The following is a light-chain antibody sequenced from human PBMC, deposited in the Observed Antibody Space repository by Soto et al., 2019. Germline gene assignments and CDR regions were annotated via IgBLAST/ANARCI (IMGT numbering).Light chain of an antibody. CDR1: SSDVGGYNY. V-gene: IGLV2-8*01. Sequence: QSVLTQPPSASGSPGQSVTISCIGTSSDVGGYNYVSWYQQHPGKAPKLMIYEVSKRPSGVPDRFSGSKSGNTASLTVSGLQAEDEADYYCSSYAASNNLGGFCGGTKVTVL. CDR3: SSYAASNNLGG. J-gene: IGLJ2*01. CDR2: EVS.